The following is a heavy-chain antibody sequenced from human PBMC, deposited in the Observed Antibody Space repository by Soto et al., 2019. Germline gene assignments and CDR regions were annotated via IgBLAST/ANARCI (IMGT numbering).Heavy chain of an antibody. CDR1: GFTVSSNY. CDR2: IYSGSST. V-gene: IGHV3-53*01. Sequence: GGSLRLSCAASGFTVSSNYMSWVRQAPGKGLEWVSVIYSGSSTYYADSVKGRFTISRDNSRNTLYLQMNSLRAEDTAVYYCARGLYDANNLGRDVWGQGTTVTVSS. J-gene: IGHJ6*02. D-gene: IGHD3-16*01. CDR3: ARGLYDANNLGRDV.